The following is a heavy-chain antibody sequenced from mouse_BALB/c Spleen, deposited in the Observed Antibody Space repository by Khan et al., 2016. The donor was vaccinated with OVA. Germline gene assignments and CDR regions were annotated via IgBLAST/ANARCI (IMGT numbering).Heavy chain of an antibody. CDR3: ARGGYSAFAY. CDR2: IFPGSDTT. V-gene: IGHV1-77*01. Sequence: QVQLKESGPELVKPGASLKVSCKASGYTFTDYIIGWVKQSTRQGLEWIGDIFPGSDTTYYNEKFKDRATLTADKSANTAYMQLSSLTSDDSAVYFCARGGYSAFAYWGQGTLVTVSA. J-gene: IGHJ3*01. CDR1: GYTFTDYI. D-gene: IGHD2-14*01.